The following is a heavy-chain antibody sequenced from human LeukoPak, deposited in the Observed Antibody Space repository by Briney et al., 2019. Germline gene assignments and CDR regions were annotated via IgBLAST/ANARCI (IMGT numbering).Heavy chain of an antibody. V-gene: IGHV6-1*01. Sequence: SQTLSLTCVISGDRVSSNSAAWNWIRQSPSRGLEWLGRTYYRSKWYNDYALSVKSRITINPDTSKNQFSLQLNSVTPEDTAVYYCVRGGRGYCSSSSCYFDSWGQGALVTVSS. J-gene: IGHJ4*02. CDR1: GDRVSSNSAA. CDR2: TYYRSKWYN. D-gene: IGHD2-2*01. CDR3: VRGGRGYCSSSSCYFDS.